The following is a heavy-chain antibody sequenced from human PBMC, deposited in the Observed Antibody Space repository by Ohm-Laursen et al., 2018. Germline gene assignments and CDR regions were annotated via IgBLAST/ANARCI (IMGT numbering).Heavy chain of an antibody. J-gene: IGHJ4*02. D-gene: IGHD1-26*01. Sequence: DSVNVSCKASGYTFTSYDINWGRQATVQEIEWMGWMNPNSGNTGYAQKFQGRVTMTRNTSISTAYMELSSLRAEDTAVYYCAKVPSGSYRLFDYWGQGTLVPVSS. CDR2: MNPNSGNT. CDR3: AKVPSGSYRLFDY. CDR1: GYTFTSYD. V-gene: IGHV1-8*01.